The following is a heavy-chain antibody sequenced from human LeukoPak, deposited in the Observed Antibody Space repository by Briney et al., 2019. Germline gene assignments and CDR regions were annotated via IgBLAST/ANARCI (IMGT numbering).Heavy chain of an antibody. V-gene: IGHV1-2*02. CDR2: INPNSGGT. Sequence: ASVKVSCKASGYTFSGYNMHWVRQAPGQGLEWMGWINPNSGGTNYAQKFQGRVTMTRDTSISTAYMELSRLRSDDTAVYYCARVSACRGCYTVGPFDYWGQGTLVTVSS. D-gene: IGHD2-2*02. J-gene: IGHJ4*02. CDR1: GYTFSGYN. CDR3: ARVSACRGCYTVGPFDY.